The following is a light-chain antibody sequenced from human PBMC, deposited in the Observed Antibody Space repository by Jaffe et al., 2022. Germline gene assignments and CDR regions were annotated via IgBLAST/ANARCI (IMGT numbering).Light chain of an antibody. V-gene: IGLV2-23*01. CDR3: CSSAGRPTNYV. CDR1: SSDIGSNL. J-gene: IGLJ1*01. Sequence: QSALTQPASVSGSPGQSITISCTGTSSDIGSNLVSWYQQYPGKAPKLLIYDDSWRPSGVSNRFSGSKSGNTASLTISGLQAEDEAEYYCCSSAGRPTNYVFGTGTVVTAL. CDR2: DDS.